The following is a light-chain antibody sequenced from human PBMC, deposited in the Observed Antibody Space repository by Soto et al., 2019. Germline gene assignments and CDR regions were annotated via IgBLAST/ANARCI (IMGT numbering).Light chain of an antibody. CDR1: SSDVGSYNR. CDR2: EVS. J-gene: IGLJ1*01. V-gene: IGLV2-18*02. Sequence: QSALTQPPSVSGSPGQSVTISCTGTSSDVGSYNRVSWYQQPPGTAPKLMIYEVSNWPSGVPDRFSGSKSGNTASLTISGLQPEDEADYYCNSYTSSSTYVFGTGTKLTVL. CDR3: NSYTSSSTYV.